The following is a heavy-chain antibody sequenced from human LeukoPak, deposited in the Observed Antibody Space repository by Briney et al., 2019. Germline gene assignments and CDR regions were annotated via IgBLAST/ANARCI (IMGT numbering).Heavy chain of an antibody. J-gene: IGHJ5*02. D-gene: IGHD3-22*01. CDR3: ARAKAYYYDSSGYYL. Sequence: GGSLRLSCAASGFTFSSYGMHWVRQAPGKGLEWVAVIWYDGSNKYYADSVEGLFTISRNNSKNTLYLQMNSLRAEDTAEYYCARAKAYYYDSSGYYLWGQGTLVTVSS. CDR1: GFTFSSYG. CDR2: IWYDGSNK. V-gene: IGHV3-33*01.